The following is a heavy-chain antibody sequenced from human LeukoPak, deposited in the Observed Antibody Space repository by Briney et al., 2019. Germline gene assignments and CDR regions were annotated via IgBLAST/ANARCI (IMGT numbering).Heavy chain of an antibody. CDR1: GFTFSNYA. V-gene: IGHV3-30*18. D-gene: IGHD6-19*01. J-gene: IGHJ4*02. CDR2: ISDDGSNK. CDR3: AKDRYSSGWYSDFDY. Sequence: GRSLRLSCAASGFTFSNYAMHWVRQAPGKGLERVAVISDDGSNKYYGDSVKGRFTISRDNSKNTVYLQMISLRAEDTAVYYCAKDRYSSGWYSDFDYWGQGTLVTVSS.